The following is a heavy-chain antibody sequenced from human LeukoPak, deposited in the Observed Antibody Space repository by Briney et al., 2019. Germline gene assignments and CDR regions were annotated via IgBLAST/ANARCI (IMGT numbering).Heavy chain of an antibody. CDR1: GYTFTGYY. CDR2: INPNSGGT. J-gene: IGHJ3*02. V-gene: IGHV1-2*04. CDR3: AREKDDSSGSQSYAFDI. D-gene: IGHD3-22*01. Sequence: ASVTVSCKASGYTFTGYYMHWVRQAPGQGLEWMGWINPNSGGTNYAQKFQGWVTMTRDTSISTAYMELSRLRSDDTAVYYCAREKDDSSGSQSYAFDIWGQGTMVTVSS.